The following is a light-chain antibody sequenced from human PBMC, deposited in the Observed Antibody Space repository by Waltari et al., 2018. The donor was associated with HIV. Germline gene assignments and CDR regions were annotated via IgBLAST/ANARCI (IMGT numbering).Light chain of an antibody. V-gene: IGKV4-1*01. J-gene: IGKJ4*01. CDR1: RTVLYNRNY. CDR3: QQYYTLRST. Sequence: IVMTQSPDSLAVSLGARATVTCTSSRTVLYNRNYLAWYQQKPGQPPKVLIYWASTRAIGVPDRFSGSGSGTDFSLTISRVQADDVAIYYCQQYYTLRSTFGGGTKIAI. CDR2: WAS.